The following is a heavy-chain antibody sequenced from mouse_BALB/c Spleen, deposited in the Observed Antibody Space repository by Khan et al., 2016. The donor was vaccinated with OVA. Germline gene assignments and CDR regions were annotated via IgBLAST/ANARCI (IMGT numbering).Heavy chain of an antibody. J-gene: IGHJ2*01. CDR1: GYSFTSYW. CDR2: IHPSDSET. D-gene: IGHD4-1*01. V-gene: IGHV1-74*01. CDR3: ALNWDEDYYFDY. Sequence: QVQLQQSGAELVRPGASVKLSCKASGYSFTSYWMNWVKQRPGQGLEWIGMIHPSDSETRLNQKFKDKATLTVDKSSNTAYKQLSSPTSEDSAVYYCALNWDEDYYFDYWGQGSTLTVSS.